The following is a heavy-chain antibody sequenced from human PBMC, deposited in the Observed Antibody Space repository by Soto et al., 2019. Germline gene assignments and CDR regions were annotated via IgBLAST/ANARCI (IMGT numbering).Heavy chain of an antibody. CDR2: MSGVDDSK. CDR3: ARRASQGRTAYGTYFDY. Sequence: EVPLLESGGGLVQPGGSLRLSCAVSGFLVNIYDLSWVRQAPGKGLVWVSGMSGVDDSKSYADSVKGRLTISRDNARTPLLLQINSPRAAATAIYYCARRASQGRTAYGTYFDYWGQGTLGTVAS. J-gene: IGHJ4*02. D-gene: IGHD3-9*01. CDR1: GFLVNIYD. V-gene: IGHV3-23*01.